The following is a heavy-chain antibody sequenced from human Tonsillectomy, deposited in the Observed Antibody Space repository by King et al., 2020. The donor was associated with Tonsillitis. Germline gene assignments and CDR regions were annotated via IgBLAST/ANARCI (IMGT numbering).Heavy chain of an antibody. CDR1: GDTFTSYD. J-gene: IGHJ6*03. CDR3: AKGNYYGSGSYYYMGV. Sequence: QVQLVESGAEVKKPGASVKVSCKASGDTFTSYDINWVRQATGQGLEWMGWMNPNSGNTGYAQKFQGRVTMTRNTSIGTAYMELSNLRSEDTAVYYCAKGNYYGSGSYYYMGVWGKGTTVTVSS. CDR2: MNPNSGNT. V-gene: IGHV1-8*01. D-gene: IGHD3-10*01.